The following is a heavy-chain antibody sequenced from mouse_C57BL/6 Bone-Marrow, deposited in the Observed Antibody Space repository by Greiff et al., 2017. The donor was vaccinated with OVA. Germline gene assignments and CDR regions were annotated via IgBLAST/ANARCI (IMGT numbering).Heavy chain of an antibody. Sequence: EVQLQQSGPVLVKPGASVKMSCKASGYTFTDYYMNWVKQSHGKSLEWIGVINPYNGGTSYNQKFKGKATLTVDKSSSTAYMELNSLTSEDSAVYYCAREAYYSNYADYWGQGTTLTVSS. J-gene: IGHJ2*01. CDR2: INPYNGGT. V-gene: IGHV1-19*01. CDR1: GYTFTDYY. CDR3: AREAYYSNYADY. D-gene: IGHD2-5*01.